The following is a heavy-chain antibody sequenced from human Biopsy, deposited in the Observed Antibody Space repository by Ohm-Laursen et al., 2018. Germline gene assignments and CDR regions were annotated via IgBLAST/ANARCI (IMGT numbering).Heavy chain of an antibody. CDR2: IWYDGSDQ. CDR1: GFIFKSYG. Sequence: SLRLSCTASGFIFKSYGMHWVRQAPGKGLEWVALIWYDGSDQYYADSVKGRFTISRDNSKNTVYLQMNSLRADDTAVYYCALAAAQTVTHFDYWGQGTLVPVSS. CDR3: ALAAAQTVTHFDY. V-gene: IGHV3-33*03. D-gene: IGHD4-11*01. J-gene: IGHJ4*02.